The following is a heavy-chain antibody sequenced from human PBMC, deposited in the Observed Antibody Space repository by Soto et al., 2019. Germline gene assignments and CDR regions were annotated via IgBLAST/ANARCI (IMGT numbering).Heavy chain of an antibody. CDR2: IYYLGNT. Sequence: SETLSLTCTVSGGSISSSSSYWGWIRQPPGKGLEWVGSIYYLGNTYYNPSLKSRVTISVDTSKNQFSLKLSSVTAADTAVYYCARSLNHHYYDSSGYYLCYFDYWGQGTLVTVSS. V-gene: IGHV4-39*07. J-gene: IGHJ4*02. D-gene: IGHD3-22*01. CDR1: GGSISSSSSY. CDR3: ARSLNHHYYDSSGYYLCYFDY.